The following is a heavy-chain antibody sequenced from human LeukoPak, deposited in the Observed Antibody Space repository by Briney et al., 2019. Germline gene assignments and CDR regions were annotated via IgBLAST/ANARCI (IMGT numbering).Heavy chain of an antibody. V-gene: IGHV1-2*04. CDR2: INPKTGAT. J-gene: IGHJ3*01. Sequence: ASVKVSCKTYEYTFIDYYIHWVRQAPGQGLEWMGWINPKTGATKSAQKFQDWVTLTGDTSMNTAYLEVTGLNSDDTAIYYCARRRKELQAFDSWGQGTLVTVSS. CDR1: EYTFIDYY. CDR3: ARRRKELQAFDS. D-gene: IGHD1-26*01.